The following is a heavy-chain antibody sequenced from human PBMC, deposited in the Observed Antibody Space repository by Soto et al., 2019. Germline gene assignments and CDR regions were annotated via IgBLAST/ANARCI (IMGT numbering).Heavy chain of an antibody. CDR2: IYYSGST. CDR3: ATSNWFDP. CDR1: GGSISSRGYY. V-gene: IGHV4-39*01. Sequence: QLQLQESGPGLVKPSETLSLTCTVSGGSISSRGYYWGWIRQPPGKGLEWIGTIYYSGSTYYNPSLNSRVTLSVDTSKPQFSLKLSSVTAADTAVYYCATSNWFDPWGQGTLVTVSS. J-gene: IGHJ5*02.